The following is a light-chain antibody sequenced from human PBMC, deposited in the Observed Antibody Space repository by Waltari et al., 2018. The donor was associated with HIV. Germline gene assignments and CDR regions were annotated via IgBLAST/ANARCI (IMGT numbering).Light chain of an antibody. J-gene: IGKJ1*01. CDR1: QAIGNS. CDR3: QQYYSYPRT. V-gene: IGKV1-8*01. CDR2: GAS. Sequence: AIQMTQSPSSFSASTRDRVTMPCRASQAIGNSLAWYQQKSGKAPNLLIYGASTLQNGVPSRFSGSGSGTDFTLTISCLQSEDFATYYCQQYYSYPRTFGQGTKVEIK.